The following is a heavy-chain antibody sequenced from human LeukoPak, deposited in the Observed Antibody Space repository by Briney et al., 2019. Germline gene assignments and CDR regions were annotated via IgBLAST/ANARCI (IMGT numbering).Heavy chain of an antibody. CDR1: GGSISNSRDY. D-gene: IGHD2-15*01. CDR3: ARQGSAYYFDF. Sequence: SETLSLTCTVSGGSISNSRDYWAWIRQPPGKGLEWIANIYYSGSTYYSPSLKSRVTISVDTSKNQFSLKLSSVTAADTAVYYCARQGSAYYFDFWGQGLLVTVSS. CDR2: IYYSGST. V-gene: IGHV4-39*01. J-gene: IGHJ4*02.